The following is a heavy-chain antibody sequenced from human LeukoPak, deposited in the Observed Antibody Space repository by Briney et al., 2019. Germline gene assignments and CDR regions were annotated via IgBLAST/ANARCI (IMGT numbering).Heavy chain of an antibody. CDR3: AKDEGYSGSYPLDY. Sequence: PGGSLRLSCAASGFTFDDYAMHWLRHAPGKGLEWVSLISGDGGSTYYADSVKGRFTISRDNSKNSLYVQMNSLRTEDTALYYCAKDEGYSGSYPLDYWGQGTLVTVSS. J-gene: IGHJ4*02. CDR2: ISGDGGST. V-gene: IGHV3-43*02. D-gene: IGHD1-26*01. CDR1: GFTFDDYA.